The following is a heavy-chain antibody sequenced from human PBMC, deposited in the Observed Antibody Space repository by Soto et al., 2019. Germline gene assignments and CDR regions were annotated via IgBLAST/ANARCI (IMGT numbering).Heavy chain of an antibody. CDR3: VRQGTIGNHRTRLDP. CDR1: GYSFTNYW. J-gene: IGHJ5*02. CDR2: IYPDDSDI. Sequence: AESMKISCKASGYSFTNYWIAWVRQVPGKGLEWMGIIYPDDSDIRYGPSFQGQVTISADKSINTAYLQWSGLTASDTAIYYCVRQGTIGNHRTRLDPCGQGSPVTVYS. D-gene: IGHD3-10*01. V-gene: IGHV5-51*01.